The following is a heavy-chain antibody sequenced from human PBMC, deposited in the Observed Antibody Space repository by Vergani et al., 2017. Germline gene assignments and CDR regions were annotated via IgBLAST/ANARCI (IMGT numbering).Heavy chain of an antibody. V-gene: IGHV3-21*01. J-gene: IGHJ4*02. D-gene: IGHD1-1*01. CDR1: GFTFSSYS. CDR3: ARGGELDY. CDR2: ISSSSSNI. Sequence: EVQLVESGGGLVKPGGSLRLSCAASGFTFSSYSMNWVRQAPGKGVEWVSSISSSSSNIYYAVSVQGRFTISRDNAKNSLYLQLNSLGAEDAAVYYCARGGELDYWGQGTLVTVSS.